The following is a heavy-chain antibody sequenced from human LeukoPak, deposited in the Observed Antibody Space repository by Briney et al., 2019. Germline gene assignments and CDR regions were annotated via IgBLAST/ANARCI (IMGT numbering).Heavy chain of an antibody. J-gene: IGHJ4*02. Sequence: ASVKVSCKASGYTFTGYYMHWVRQAPGQGLEWMGWINPNSGGTNYAQKFQGRVTMTRDASISTAYMELSRLRSDDTAVYYCARDSEQWLVPSGVDYWGQGTLVTVSS. CDR1: GYTFTGYY. V-gene: IGHV1-2*02. CDR2: INPNSGGT. D-gene: IGHD6-19*01. CDR3: ARDSEQWLVPSGVDY.